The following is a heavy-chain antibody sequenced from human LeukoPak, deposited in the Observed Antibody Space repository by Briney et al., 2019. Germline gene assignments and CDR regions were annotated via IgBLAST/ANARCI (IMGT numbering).Heavy chain of an antibody. Sequence: PSETLSLTCTVSGGSISSYYWSWVRQPPGKALEWIGYVSDSGTTNNNPSLKSRVTISLDTSRDHFSLKLSSVTAADTAVYYCARHGGSYSFDYWGQGTLVTVSS. CDR1: GGSISSYY. V-gene: IGHV4-59*08. J-gene: IGHJ4*02. CDR2: VSDSGTT. CDR3: ARHGGSYSFDY. D-gene: IGHD1-26*01.